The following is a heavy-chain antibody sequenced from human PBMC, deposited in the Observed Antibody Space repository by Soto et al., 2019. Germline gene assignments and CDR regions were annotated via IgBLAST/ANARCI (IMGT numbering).Heavy chain of an antibody. Sequence: QVQLQESGPGLVKSSQTLSLTCSVSGGSVSSGGYYWSWIRQFPGKGLEWIGIIYYSGSTYYTPSLSGRVTISPDTSKNQFSLNLTSVTAADTAVYYCAGHFSCSWVQYFWGQGTLVAVSS. CDR1: GGSVSSGGYY. CDR3: AGHFSCSWVQYF. J-gene: IGHJ4*02. CDR2: IYYSGST. V-gene: IGHV4-31*03. D-gene: IGHD2-2*01.